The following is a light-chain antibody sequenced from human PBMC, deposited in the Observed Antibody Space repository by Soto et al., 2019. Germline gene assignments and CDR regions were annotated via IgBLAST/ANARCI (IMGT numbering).Light chain of an antibody. CDR3: QQSYTIPYT. CDR2: AAS. CDR1: QSIGTY. J-gene: IGKJ2*01. V-gene: IGKV1-39*01. Sequence: DMQMTQAPSSLPASVRDRVTLSCRASQSIGTYLNWYQQKPWKAPKPLLYAASSLQSAVPSRLSGSGSGTDFTLSISGMHPDDLATYYCQQSYTIPYTFGQVTKVEIE.